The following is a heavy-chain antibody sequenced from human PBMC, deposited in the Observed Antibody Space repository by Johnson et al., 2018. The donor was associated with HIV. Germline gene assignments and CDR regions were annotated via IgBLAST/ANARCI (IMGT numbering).Heavy chain of an antibody. Sequence: QVQLVESGGGVVQPGRSLRLSCAASGFTFSSYGMHWVRQAPGKGLEWVAVISYDGSNKYYADSVKGRFIISRDNSKNTLYLQMNSLRAEDTTIYYCARVGQQGSAFDIWGRGTMVTVSS. D-gene: IGHD6-13*01. J-gene: IGHJ3*02. CDR3: ARVGQQGSAFDI. CDR2: ISYDGSNK. V-gene: IGHV3-30*03. CDR1: GFTFSSYG.